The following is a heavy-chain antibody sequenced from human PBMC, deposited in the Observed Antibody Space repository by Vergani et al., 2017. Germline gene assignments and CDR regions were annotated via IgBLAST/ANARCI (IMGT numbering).Heavy chain of an antibody. CDR2: IYWDDDK. CDR1: GFSLSSGGVG. Sequence: QITLKESGPTLVKPTQTLTLTCAFSGFSLSSGGVGVGWIRQPPGKALEWLAIIYWDDDKRYSPSLKSRLTITKDTSKNQVVLTMTNMEPVDTATYYCAHRGAYSSDGGGTFDIWGQGTMVTVSS. CDR3: AHRGAYSSDGGGTFDI. D-gene: IGHD6-19*01. V-gene: IGHV2-5*02. J-gene: IGHJ3*02.